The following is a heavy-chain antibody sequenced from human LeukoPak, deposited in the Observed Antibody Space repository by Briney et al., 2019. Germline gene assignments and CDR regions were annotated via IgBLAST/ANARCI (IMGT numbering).Heavy chain of an antibody. CDR2: INPNSGGT. CDR3: ARSYGSGSYSFDY. J-gene: IGHJ4*02. D-gene: IGHD3-10*01. Sequence: ASVKVSCKASGYTFTGYYMHWVRQAPGQGLEWMGWINPNSGGTNYAQKFQGWVTMTRDTSISTAYMELSGLRSDDTAVYYCARSYGSGSYSFDYWGQGTLVTVSS. V-gene: IGHV1-2*04. CDR1: GYTFTGYY.